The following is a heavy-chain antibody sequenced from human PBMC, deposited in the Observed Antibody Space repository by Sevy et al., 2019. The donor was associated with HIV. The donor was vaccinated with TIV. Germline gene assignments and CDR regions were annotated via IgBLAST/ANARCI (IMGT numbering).Heavy chain of an antibody. D-gene: IGHD6-13*01. V-gene: IGHV3-30-3*01. CDR1: GFTFSSYS. Sequence: GGSLRLSCATSGFTFSSYSMHWVRQAPGKGLEWVATISYDGINKQYADSVKGRFTISRDNFKNSLSLQMNSLRAEDTAVYFCALVRLSSDVAEYFQNWGQGTLVTVSS. CDR2: ISYDGINK. J-gene: IGHJ1*01. CDR3: ALVRLSSDVAEYFQN.